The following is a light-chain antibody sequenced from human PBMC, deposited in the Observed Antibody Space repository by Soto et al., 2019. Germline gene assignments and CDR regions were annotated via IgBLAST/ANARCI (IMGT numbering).Light chain of an antibody. CDR3: QQRSNWPPIT. J-gene: IGKJ5*01. CDR2: GAS. V-gene: IGKV3-11*01. Sequence: EIVTTQSPATLSVSPGERATHSCRASQSVSSDLAWYQQTPGQAPRLLIYGASTRATSSPARFSGSGSGTDFTLTISSLEHEDVAVYYCQQRSNWPPITFGQGTRLEIK. CDR1: QSVSSD.